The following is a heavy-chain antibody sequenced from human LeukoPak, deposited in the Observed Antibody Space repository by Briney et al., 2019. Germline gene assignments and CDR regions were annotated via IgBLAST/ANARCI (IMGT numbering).Heavy chain of an antibody. J-gene: IGHJ4*02. D-gene: IGHD1-26*01. CDR2: ISGSGGST. Sequence: GGSLRLSCAASGFTFSGYAMSWVRQAPGKGLEWVSAISGSGGSTYYADSVKGRFTISRDNSKNTLYLQMNSLRAEDTAVYYCANGDLGSYYKPYYFDYWGQGTLVTVSS. CDR1: GFTFSGYA. V-gene: IGHV3-23*01. CDR3: ANGDLGSYYKPYYFDY.